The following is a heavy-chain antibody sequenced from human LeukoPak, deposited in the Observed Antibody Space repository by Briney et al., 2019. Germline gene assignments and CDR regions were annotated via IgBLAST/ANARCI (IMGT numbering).Heavy chain of an antibody. CDR3: ARTDMDGSGSYYLFDY. J-gene: IGHJ4*02. V-gene: IGHV1-18*01. CDR1: GYTFTSYG. D-gene: IGHD3-10*01. Sequence: ASVKVSCKASGYTFTSYGISWVRQAPGQGLEWMGWISAYNGNTNYAQKLQGRVTMTTDTSTSTAYMELRSLRSDDTAVYYCARTDMDGSGSYYLFDYWGQGTLVTVSS. CDR2: ISAYNGNT.